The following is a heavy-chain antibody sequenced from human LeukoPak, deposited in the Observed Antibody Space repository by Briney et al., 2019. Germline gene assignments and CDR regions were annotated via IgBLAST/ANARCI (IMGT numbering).Heavy chain of an antibody. CDR1: GGSISSYY. CDR3: ARDSSGWYHWFDP. Sequence: SETLSLTCTVSGGSISSYYWSWIRQPPGKGLEWIGYIYNSGSTNYNPSLKSRVTISVDTSKNQFSLRLSSVTAADTAVYYCARDSSGWYHWFDPWGQGTLATVSS. J-gene: IGHJ5*02. D-gene: IGHD6-19*01. V-gene: IGHV4-59*01. CDR2: IYNSGST.